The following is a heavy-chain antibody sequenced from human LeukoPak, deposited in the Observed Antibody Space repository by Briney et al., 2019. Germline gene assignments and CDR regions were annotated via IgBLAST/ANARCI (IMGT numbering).Heavy chain of an antibody. D-gene: IGHD2-15*01. CDR1: GFSFSNYW. J-gene: IGHJ4*02. Sequence: GGPLRLSCAASGFSFSNYWMNWVRQAPGKGLEWVAIIKQDGSEKLYVDSVKGRFTISRDNAKNTLYLQMNSLRAEDTAVYYCAGGAGWTIDYWGPGTLVTVSS. V-gene: IGHV3-7*01. CDR2: IKQDGSEK. CDR3: AGGAGWTIDY.